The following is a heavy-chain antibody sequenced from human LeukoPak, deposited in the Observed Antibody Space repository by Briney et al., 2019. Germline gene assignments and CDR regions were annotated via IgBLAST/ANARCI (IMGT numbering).Heavy chain of an antibody. J-gene: IGHJ4*02. V-gene: IGHV3-48*01. CDR3: ARDHNYAFDN. CDR2: IGIDSGNT. D-gene: IGHD1-1*01. CDR1: GFPFIEYS. Sequence: GGSLRLSGTAAGFPFIEYSMNWVRQAPGKGLEWIPYIGIDSGNTKYADSVRGRFTISADKAKNSLHLQMNSLRVEDTAVYYCARDHNYAFDNWGQGTLVSVAS.